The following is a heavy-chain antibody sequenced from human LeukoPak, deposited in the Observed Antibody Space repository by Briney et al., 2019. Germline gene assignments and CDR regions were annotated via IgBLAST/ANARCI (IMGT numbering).Heavy chain of an antibody. J-gene: IGHJ4*02. Sequence: GASVKVSCKASGYTFTSYGISWVRQAPGQGLEWMGWISPYSDNTNYAQNLQGRVTMTTDTSTSTAYMELRSLTSDDTAMYYCARGGPFSIAAARVYYFDYWGQGTLVTVSS. CDR1: GYTFTSYG. V-gene: IGHV1-18*01. D-gene: IGHD6-13*01. CDR2: ISPYSDNT. CDR3: ARGGPFSIAAARVYYFDY.